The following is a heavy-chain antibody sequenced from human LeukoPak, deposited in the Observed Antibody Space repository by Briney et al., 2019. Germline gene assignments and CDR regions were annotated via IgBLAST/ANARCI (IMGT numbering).Heavy chain of an antibody. CDR1: GFTFGDYA. CDR2: IRSKAYGGTT. CDR3: TSGIAVAGYFDY. D-gene: IGHD6-19*01. J-gene: IGHJ4*02. Sequence: PGGSLRLSCTASGFTFGDYAMSWVRQAPGEGLEWVGFIRSKAYGGTTEYAASVKGRFTISRDDSKSIAYLQMNSLKTEDTAVYYCTSGIAVAGYFDYWGQGTLVTVSS. V-gene: IGHV3-49*04.